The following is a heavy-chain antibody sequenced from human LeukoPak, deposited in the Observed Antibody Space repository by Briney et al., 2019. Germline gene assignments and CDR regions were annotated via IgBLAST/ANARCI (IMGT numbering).Heavy chain of an antibody. CDR3: ARRPYSDSSGRLSDV. D-gene: IGHD3-22*01. Sequence: PGGSLRLSCAASGFAFSSYNMNWARQAPGKGLEWISYIGSSGSPTHYADSVRGRFTISRGNAKNSLYLQMNSLRDEDTAVYYCARRPYSDSSGRLSDVWGQGTTVTVSS. CDR2: IGSSGSPT. V-gene: IGHV3-48*02. J-gene: IGHJ6*02. CDR1: GFAFSSYN.